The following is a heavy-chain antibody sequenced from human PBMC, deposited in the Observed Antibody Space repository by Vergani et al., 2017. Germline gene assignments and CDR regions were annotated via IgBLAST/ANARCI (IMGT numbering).Heavy chain of an antibody. J-gene: IGHJ4*02. V-gene: IGHV4-59*12. Sequence: QVQLQESGPGLVKPSETLSLTCTVSGGSISSYYWSWIRQPPGKGLEWIGYIYYSGSTYYNPSLKSRVTISVDTSKNQFSLKLSSVTAADTAVYYCARLLLWFGVDYWGQGTLVTVSS. CDR3: ARLLLWFGVDY. D-gene: IGHD3-10*01. CDR1: GGSISSYY. CDR2: IYYSGST.